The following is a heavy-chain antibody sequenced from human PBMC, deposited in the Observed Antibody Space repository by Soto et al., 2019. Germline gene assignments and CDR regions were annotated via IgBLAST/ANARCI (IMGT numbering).Heavy chain of an antibody. CDR3: SRDVSPGSSSLYLDAFDI. Sequence: EVRLVESGGGLVQPGGSLRLSCAASGFTFSSSWMTWVLQAPGKGLAWVANIKKDGSVNSYLDSVRGRFTISRDNAKNSLYLQMDSLRAEDKALYYCSRDVSPGSSSLYLDAFDIWGQGTMVTVSS. D-gene: IGHD6-13*01. J-gene: IGHJ3*02. V-gene: IGHV3-7*05. CDR2: IKKDGSVN. CDR1: GFTFSSSW.